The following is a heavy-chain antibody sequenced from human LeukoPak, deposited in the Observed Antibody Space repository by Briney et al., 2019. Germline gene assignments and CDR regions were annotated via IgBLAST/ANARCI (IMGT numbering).Heavy chain of an antibody. D-gene: IGHD3-3*01. CDR3: ARVRFLEWLGNWFDP. V-gene: IGHV4-34*01. CDR2: INHSGST. CDR1: GGSFSGYY. J-gene: IGHJ5*02. Sequence: SEALSLTCAVYGGSFSGYYWSWIRQPPGKGLEWIGEINHSGSTNYNPSLKSRVTISVDTSKNQFSLKLSSVTAADTAVYYCARVRFLEWLGNWFDPWGQGTLVTVSS.